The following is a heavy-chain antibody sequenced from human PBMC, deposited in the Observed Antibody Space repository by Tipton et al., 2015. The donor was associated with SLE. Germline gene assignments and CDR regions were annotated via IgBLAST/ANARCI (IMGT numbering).Heavy chain of an antibody. V-gene: IGHV1-46*01. CDR1: GYTFSSNY. Sequence: QSGPEVKKPGASVKVPCTASGYTFSSNYIHWVRQAPGQGLEWMGIVNPDTGGTSYAQRFQGRVTVTADTSSSTVYVELSSLRFDDTAVYYCARDRSRSGSDVFDYWDHGSLVTVSS. D-gene: IGHD1-26*01. J-gene: IGHJ4*01. CDR2: VNPDTGGT. CDR3: ARDRSRSGSDVFDY.